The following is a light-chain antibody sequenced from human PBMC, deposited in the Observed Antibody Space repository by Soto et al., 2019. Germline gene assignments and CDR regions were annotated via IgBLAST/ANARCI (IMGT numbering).Light chain of an antibody. V-gene: IGLV2-14*01. CDR3: SSYTSSSTLG. Sequence: QSALTQPASVSGSPGPAITISCTGTSSDVGGYNYVSWYQQHPGKAPKLMIYDVSNRPSGVSNRFSVSKSGNTASLTISGLQAEDEADYYCSSYTSSSTLGLGGGTKLTVL. J-gene: IGLJ2*01. CDR2: DVS. CDR1: SSDVGGYNY.